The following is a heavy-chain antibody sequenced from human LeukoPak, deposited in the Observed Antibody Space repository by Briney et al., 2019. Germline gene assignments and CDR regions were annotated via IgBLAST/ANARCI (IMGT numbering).Heavy chain of an antibody. D-gene: IGHD6-13*01. CDR2: VSYSGIT. V-gene: IGHV4-59*08. Sequence: SETLALTCTVSGDSMGIYYWSWFRQPPGKGLQWIGQVSYSGITKYNPALKSRVTVSVDTSKSQISVTLNSVTAADTAFYFCARHRAIAGPFDHWGQGTLVTVFS. CDR1: GDSMGIYY. J-gene: IGHJ4*02. CDR3: ARHRAIAGPFDH.